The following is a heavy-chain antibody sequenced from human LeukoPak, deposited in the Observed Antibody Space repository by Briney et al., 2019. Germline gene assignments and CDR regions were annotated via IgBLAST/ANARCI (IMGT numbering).Heavy chain of an antibody. J-gene: IGHJ4*02. CDR3: ARDDPYYDSSGSFDY. V-gene: IGHV3-11*01. CDR1: GFTFSDYY. D-gene: IGHD3-22*01. CDR2: ISSSGSTI. Sequence: PGGSLRLFCAASGFTFSDYYMSWIRQAPGKGLGWVSYISSSGSTIYYADSVKGRFTISRDNAKNSLYLQMNSLRAEDTAVYYCARDDPYYDSSGSFDYWGQGTLVTVSS.